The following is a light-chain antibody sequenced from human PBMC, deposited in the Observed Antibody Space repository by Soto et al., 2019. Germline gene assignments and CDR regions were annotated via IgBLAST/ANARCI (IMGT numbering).Light chain of an antibody. V-gene: IGKV3-11*01. CDR2: DAS. Sequence: ESVLTQSPATLSLSPGERATLSCRASQSVSSYLAWYQQKPGQAPRLLIYDASNRATGIPARFSGSGSGTDFTLTISSLEPEDFAVYDCQQRSNWPPLFTFGPGTKVDIK. CDR1: QSVSSY. J-gene: IGKJ3*01. CDR3: QQRSNWPPLFT.